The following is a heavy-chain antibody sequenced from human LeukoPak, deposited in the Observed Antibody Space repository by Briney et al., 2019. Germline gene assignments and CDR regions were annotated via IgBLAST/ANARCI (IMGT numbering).Heavy chain of an antibody. D-gene: IGHD5-12*01. V-gene: IGHV3-74*01. CDR3: ARYSGYAQDFDY. CDR1: GFTFSSYW. CDR2: INSDGSST. J-gene: IGHJ4*02. Sequence: PGGSLRLSCAASGFTFSSYWMHWVRQAPGKGLVWVSRINSDGSSTSYADSAKGRFTISRDNAKNTLYLQMNSLRAEDTAVYYCARYSGYAQDFDYWGQGTLVTVSS.